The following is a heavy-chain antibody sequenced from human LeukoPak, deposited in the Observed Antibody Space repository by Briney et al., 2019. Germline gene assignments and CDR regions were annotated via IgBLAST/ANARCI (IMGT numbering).Heavy chain of an antibody. D-gene: IGHD6-13*01. J-gene: IGHJ5*02. CDR1: GFTFSSYG. CDR3: AKGSSTSWYSWFDP. V-gene: IGHV3-30*18. CDR2: ISYDGSNK. Sequence: PGGSLRLSCAASGFTFSSYGMHWVRQAPGKGLEWVAVISYDGSNKYYADSVKGRFTISRDNSKNTLYLQMNSLRAEDTAVYYCAKGSSTSWYSWFDPWGQGTLVTVSS.